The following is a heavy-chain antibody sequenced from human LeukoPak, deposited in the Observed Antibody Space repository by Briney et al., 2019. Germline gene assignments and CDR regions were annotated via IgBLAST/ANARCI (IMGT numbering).Heavy chain of an antibody. CDR1: DSTFTNYD. CDR3: ARDEGSFDI. V-gene: IGHV1-18*01. CDR2: ISGYNGST. J-gene: IGHJ3*02. Sequence: GASVKVSCMASDSTFTNYDISWVRQAPGQGLEWMGWISGYNGSTNYAQRLQGRVTLTTDTSTSTAYMELRSLTSDDTAVYHCARDEGSFDIWGQGTLVTVSS.